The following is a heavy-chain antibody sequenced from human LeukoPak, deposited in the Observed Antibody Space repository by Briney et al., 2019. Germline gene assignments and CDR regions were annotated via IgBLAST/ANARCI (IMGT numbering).Heavy chain of an antibody. CDR3: ARVRQGIFEVFDY. Sequence: GGSLRLSCAASGFTLSSYSMNWVRQAPGKGLEWVSSISSSSSYIYYADSVKGRFTISRDNAKNSLYLQMNSLRAEDTAVYYCARVRQGIFEVFDYWGQGTLVAVSS. CDR2: ISSSSSYI. J-gene: IGHJ4*02. CDR1: GFTLSSYS. D-gene: IGHD3-3*01. V-gene: IGHV3-21*01.